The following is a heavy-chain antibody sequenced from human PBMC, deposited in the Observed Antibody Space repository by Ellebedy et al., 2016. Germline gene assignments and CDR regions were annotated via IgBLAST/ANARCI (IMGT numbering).Heavy chain of an antibody. D-gene: IGHD3-9*01. J-gene: IGHJ4*02. CDR1: GFTFSSYS. Sequence: GESLKISXAASGFTFSSYSMNWVRQAPGKGLEWVSSISSSSSYIYYADSVKGRFTISRDNAKNSLYLQMNSLRAEDTAVYYCAREYYDILTGYYYWGQGTLVTVSS. V-gene: IGHV3-21*01. CDR3: AREYYDILTGYYY. CDR2: ISSSSSYI.